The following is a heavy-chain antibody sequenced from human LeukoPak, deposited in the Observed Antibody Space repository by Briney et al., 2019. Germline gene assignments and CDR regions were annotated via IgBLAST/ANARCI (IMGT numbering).Heavy chain of an antibody. V-gene: IGHV1-24*01. CDR3: ATGIRLDNYRYFDL. CDR1: GYILSKIS. CDR2: FDPEAGET. D-gene: IGHD5-18*01. J-gene: IGHJ2*01. Sequence: ASVKLSCTVSGYILSKISMHWVRLAPGKGLEWMGGFDPEAGETVYAQKFQGRVTMTDDISTDTAYMDLSSLGSDDTAVYYCATGIRLDNYRYFDLSGRGTLVTVSS.